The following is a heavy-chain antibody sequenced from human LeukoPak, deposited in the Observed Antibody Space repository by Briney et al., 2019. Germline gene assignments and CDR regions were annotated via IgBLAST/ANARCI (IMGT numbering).Heavy chain of an antibody. J-gene: IGHJ5*02. CDR3: ARSGSSWYSWFDP. D-gene: IGHD6-13*01. CDR1: GYTFTSYG. CDR2: ISAYNGNT. Sequence: ASVKVSCKASGYTFTSYGISWVRQAPGQGLEWMGWISAYNGNTNYAQKLQGRVTMTRNTSISTAYMELSSLRSEDTAVYYCARSGSSWYSWFDPWGQGTLVTVSS. V-gene: IGHV1-18*01.